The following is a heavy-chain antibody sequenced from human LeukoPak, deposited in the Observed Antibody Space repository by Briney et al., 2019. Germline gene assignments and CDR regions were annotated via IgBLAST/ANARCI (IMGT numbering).Heavy chain of an antibody. CDR1: GYTFTDYS. CDR3: ARDFFSEVTYHGEIAYFDQ. J-gene: IGHJ4*02. Sequence: EASVKVSCKTSGYTFTDYSIHWVRQAPGQGLEWMGWINPNSGGTNYAQKFQGRVTVTGDTSISTTYMEVTRLRSDDTAIYYCARDFFSEVTYHGEIAYFDQWGPGTLVSVSS. V-gene: IGHV1-2*02. CDR2: INPNSGGT. D-gene: IGHD1-14*01.